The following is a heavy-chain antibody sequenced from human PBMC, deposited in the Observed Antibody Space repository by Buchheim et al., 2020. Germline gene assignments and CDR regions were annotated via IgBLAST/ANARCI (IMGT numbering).Heavy chain of an antibody. J-gene: IGHJ5*02. Sequence: EVQLLESGGGLVQPGGSLRLSCAASGFTFSSYAMNWVRQAPGKGLEWVSSISGGGSSIYYADSVKGRFTISRDNSKNTLYLQMNRMRAEDTAVYYCTKHVFQLWFGEANTSTWGQGTL. CDR1: GFTFSSYA. CDR3: TKHVFQLWFGEANTST. D-gene: IGHD3-10*01. V-gene: IGHV3-23*01. CDR2: ISGGGSSI.